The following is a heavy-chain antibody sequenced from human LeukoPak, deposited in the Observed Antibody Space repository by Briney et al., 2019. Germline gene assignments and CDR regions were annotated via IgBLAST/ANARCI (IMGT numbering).Heavy chain of an antibody. D-gene: IGHD3-10*01. CDR1: GGSFSGYY. V-gene: IGHV4-59*10. Sequence: SETLSLTCAVYGGSFSGYYWSWIRQPAGKGLEWIGRIYTSGSTNYNPSLKSRVTMSVDTSKNQFSLKLSSVTAADTAVYYCARGDGFRWFDPWGQGTLVTVSS. CDR2: IYTSGST. J-gene: IGHJ5*02. CDR3: ARGDGFRWFDP.